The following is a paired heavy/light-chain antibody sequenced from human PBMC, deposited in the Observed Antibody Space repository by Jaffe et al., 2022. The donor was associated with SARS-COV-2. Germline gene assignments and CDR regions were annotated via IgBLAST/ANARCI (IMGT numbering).Heavy chain of an antibody. Sequence: EVQLVQSGAEAKKPGESLKISCKGSGYSFSTYWIAWVRQMPGKGLEWMGIIYPGDSDTRYSPSFQGQVTISADKSISTAYLQWNSLKASDTAMYYCARKRVPGSSSSGNWFDPWGQGTLVTVSS. D-gene: IGHD6-6*01. CDR3: ARKRVPGSSSSGNWFDP. V-gene: IGHV5-51*01. CDR2: IYPGDSDT. J-gene: IGHJ5*02. CDR1: GYSFSTYW.
Light chain of an antibody. J-gene: IGKJ4*01. CDR2: DAS. V-gene: IGKV3-11*01. CDR3: QQRYDWPLT. Sequence: EIVLTQSPATLSLSPGERATLSCRASQSISTYLAWYQQKPGQAPRLLIYDASDRATGIPARFSGSGSGTDFALTISSLEPEDFAVYHCQQRYDWPLTFGGGTKVEIK. CDR1: QSISTY.